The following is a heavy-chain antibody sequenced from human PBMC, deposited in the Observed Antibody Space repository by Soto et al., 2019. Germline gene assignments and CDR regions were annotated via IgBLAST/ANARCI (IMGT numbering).Heavy chain of an antibody. J-gene: IGHJ5*02. Sequence: ASVKVSCKASGYSFKTYSIHWVRQAPGQRLEWMGSINAGSGDTKYSPQFQGRVTITRDTTATTAYMEMRSLRSEDTAVYYCARNRLLWYEDFDPWGQGTLVTVPS. V-gene: IGHV1-3*01. CDR3: ARNRLLWYEDFDP. D-gene: IGHD2-21*01. CDR1: GYSFKTYS. CDR2: INAGSGDT.